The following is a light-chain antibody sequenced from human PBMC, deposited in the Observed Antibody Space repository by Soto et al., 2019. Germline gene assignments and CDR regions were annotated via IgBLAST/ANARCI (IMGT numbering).Light chain of an antibody. Sequence: QSVLTQPPSVSAAPGQKVTISCSGSSSNIGNNYVSWYQHFPGTAPKLLIYDNNKRPSGTPDRFSGSKSGTSATLGITGLQTGDEADYYCAKRDNSLKTGVFGGGTKLTVL. CDR2: DNN. CDR1: SSNIGNNY. CDR3: AKRDNSLKTGV. J-gene: IGLJ3*02. V-gene: IGLV1-51*01.